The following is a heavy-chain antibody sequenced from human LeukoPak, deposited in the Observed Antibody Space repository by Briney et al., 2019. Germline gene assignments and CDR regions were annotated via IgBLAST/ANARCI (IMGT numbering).Heavy chain of an antibody. CDR3: ARRVVEMATIDAFDI. CDR2: MNPNSGNT. V-gene: IGHV1-8*01. J-gene: IGHJ3*02. D-gene: IGHD5-24*01. CDR1: GYTFTSYD. Sequence: ASVKVSCKASGYTFTSYDINWVRQATGQGLEWMGWMNPNSGNTGYAQKFQGRVTMTRNTSISTAYMELSSLRSEDTAVYYYARRVVEMATIDAFDIWGQGTMVTVSS.